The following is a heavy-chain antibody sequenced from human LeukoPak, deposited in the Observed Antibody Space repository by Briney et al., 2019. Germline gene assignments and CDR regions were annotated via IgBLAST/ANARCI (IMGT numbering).Heavy chain of an antibody. D-gene: IGHD5-24*01. Sequence: SETLSLTCTVSGVSIRSYSWSWIRRPPGKGLEWIGYLYTSGSTDSNPSLKSRVTISEDTSKNQVSLKLRSMTAADTAVYYCARRGADMATIPDYGYWYMDVWGKGTTVTVSS. CDR2: LYTSGST. CDR3: ARRGADMATIPDYGYWYMDV. J-gene: IGHJ6*03. V-gene: IGHV4-4*09. CDR1: GVSIRSYS.